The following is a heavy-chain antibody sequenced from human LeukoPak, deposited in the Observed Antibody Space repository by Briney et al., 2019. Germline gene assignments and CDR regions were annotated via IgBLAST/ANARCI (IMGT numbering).Heavy chain of an antibody. CDR1: GFTFSSYG. Sequence: PGRSLILSCAASGFTFSSYGMHWVGQAPGKGLERVAVIWYDGSNKYYADSVKGRFTISRDNSKNTLYLQMNSLRAEDTAVYYCARDPGSSGPTFYFDYWGQGTLVTVSS. CDR2: IWYDGSNK. J-gene: IGHJ4*02. CDR3: ARDPGSSGPTFYFDY. D-gene: IGHD6-19*01. V-gene: IGHV3-33*01.